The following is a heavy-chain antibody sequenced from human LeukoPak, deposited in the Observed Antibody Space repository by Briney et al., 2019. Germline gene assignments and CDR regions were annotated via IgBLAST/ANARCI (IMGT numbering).Heavy chain of an antibody. CDR2: ISYDGSNK. J-gene: IGHJ4*02. V-gene: IGHV3-30-3*01. D-gene: IGHD3-22*01. CDR3: ARDPADSSGYYGYYFDY. CDR1: GFTFSSYD. Sequence: PGGSLRLSCAASGFTFSSYDMHWVRQAPGKGLEWVAVISYDGSNKYYADSEKGRFTISRDNSKNTLYLQMNSLRAEDTAVYYCARDPADSSGYYGYYFDYWGQGTLVTVSS.